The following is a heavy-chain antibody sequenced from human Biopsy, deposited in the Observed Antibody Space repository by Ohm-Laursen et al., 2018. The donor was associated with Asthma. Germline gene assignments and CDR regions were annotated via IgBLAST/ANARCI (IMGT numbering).Heavy chain of an antibody. CDR2: ISSSGSTT. V-gene: IGHV3-11*01. CDR1: GFSFSDYY. J-gene: IGHJ6*02. Sequence: SLRLSCAASGFSFSDYYMTWMRQAPGKGLEWVSSISSSGSTTYPAESVKGRFTISRDNAQKLLFLQMGSLRAEDTAIYYCARVFESSEWGPFYHFGLDVWGQGTTVAVSS. CDR3: ARVFESSEWGPFYHFGLDV. D-gene: IGHD6-25*01.